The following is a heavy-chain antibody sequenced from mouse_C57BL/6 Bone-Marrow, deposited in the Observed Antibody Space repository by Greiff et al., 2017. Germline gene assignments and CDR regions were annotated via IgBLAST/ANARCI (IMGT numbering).Heavy chain of an antibody. Sequence: QVQLQQPGAELVKPGASVKLSCKASGYTFTSYWMPWVKQRPGQGLEWIGEIDPSGSCTNYNQKFKGKATLTVDTSSSTAYMQLSSLTSEDSAVYYCARWVPYYDGSIVWGTGTTVTVSS. CDR1: GYTFTSYW. D-gene: IGHD1-1*01. CDR2: IDPSGSCT. J-gene: IGHJ1*03. V-gene: IGHV1-50*01. CDR3: ARWVPYYDGSIV.